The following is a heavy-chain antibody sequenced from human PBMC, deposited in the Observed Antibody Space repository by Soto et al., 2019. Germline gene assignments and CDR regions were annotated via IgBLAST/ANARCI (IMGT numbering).Heavy chain of an antibody. CDR2: ISGSGGST. D-gene: IGHD2-15*01. CDR3: AKAPKDIVVVVAATPRYYFDY. Sequence: GGSLRLSCAASGFTFSSYAMSWVRQAPGKGLEWVSAISGSGGSTYYADSVKGRFTISRDNSKNTLYLQMNSLRAEDTAVYYCAKAPKDIVVVVAATPRYYFDYWGQGTLVTVYS. CDR1: GFTFSSYA. J-gene: IGHJ4*02. V-gene: IGHV3-23*01.